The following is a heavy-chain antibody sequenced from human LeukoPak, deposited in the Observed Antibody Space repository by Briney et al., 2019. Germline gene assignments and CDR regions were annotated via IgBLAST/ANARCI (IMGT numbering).Heavy chain of an antibody. V-gene: IGHV4-34*01. CDR1: GGSSTGSY. Sequence: SETLSPTCAVYGGSSTGSYWSWIRQSPGTRLEWMGEINQSGSTYYNPSPKSRGSISESTSKIQFSLTLSSVTAADTAVSYCARVGRFLRWSLYYYAMDVWGQGTTVTVSS. CDR3: ARVGRFLRWSLYYYAMDV. D-gene: IGHD3-3*01. CDR2: INQSGST. J-gene: IGHJ6*02.